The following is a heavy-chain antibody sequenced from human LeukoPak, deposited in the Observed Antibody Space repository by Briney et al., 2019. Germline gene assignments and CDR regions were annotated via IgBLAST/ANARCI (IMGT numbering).Heavy chain of an antibody. CDR3: AKVIYSNYGYFDY. CDR1: GFTFSDYY. V-gene: IGHV3-11*01. D-gene: IGHD4-11*01. Sequence: PGGSLRLSCAASGFTFSDYYMSWIRQAPGKGLEWVSYISSSGSTIYYADSVKGRFTISRDNAGNSLYLQMNSLRAEDTAVYYCAKVIYSNYGYFDYWGQGTLVTVSS. CDR2: ISSSGSTI. J-gene: IGHJ4*02.